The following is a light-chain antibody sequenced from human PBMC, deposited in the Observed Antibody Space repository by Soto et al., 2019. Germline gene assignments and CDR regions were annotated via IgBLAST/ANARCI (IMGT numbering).Light chain of an antibody. CDR3: SSYAGSNNYV. V-gene: IGLV2-8*01. CDR2: EVS. J-gene: IGLJ1*01. CDR1: SSDVGGYNY. Sequence: QSVLTQPPSASGSPGQSVTISCTGTSSDVGGYNYVSWYQQYPGKAPKPIIYEVSKRPSGVPDRFSGSKSGNTASLTVSGLQAEDEADYYCSSYAGSNNYVFGTGTKLTVL.